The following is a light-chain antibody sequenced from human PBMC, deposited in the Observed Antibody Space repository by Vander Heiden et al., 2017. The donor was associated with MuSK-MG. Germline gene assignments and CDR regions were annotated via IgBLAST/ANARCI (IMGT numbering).Light chain of an antibody. CDR3: QQRSNWPPT. J-gene: IGKJ4*01. CDR1: QSVRTS. Sequence: DIALTQSPATLSLSPGERATLTCRTSQSVRTSLAWYQQRPGQPPRLLIFDASKRATGIPDRFLGSGSGADFTLTISSLEPEDCAVYYCQQRSNWPPTFGAGTKVEIK. V-gene: IGKV3-11*01. CDR2: DAS.